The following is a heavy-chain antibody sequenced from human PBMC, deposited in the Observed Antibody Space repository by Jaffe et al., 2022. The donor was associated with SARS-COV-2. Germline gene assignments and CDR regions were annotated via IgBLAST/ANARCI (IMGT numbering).Heavy chain of an antibody. D-gene: IGHD1-26*01. J-gene: IGHJ4*02. Sequence: EVQLVESGGGLVKPGGSLRLSCAASGFTFSSYSMNWVRQAPGKGLEWVSSISSSSSYIYYADSVKGRFTISRDNAKNSLYLQMNSLRAEDTAVYYCARESGGSYYSDYWGQGTLVTVSS. CDR3: ARESGGSYYSDY. CDR2: ISSSSSYI. V-gene: IGHV3-21*01. CDR1: GFTFSSYS.